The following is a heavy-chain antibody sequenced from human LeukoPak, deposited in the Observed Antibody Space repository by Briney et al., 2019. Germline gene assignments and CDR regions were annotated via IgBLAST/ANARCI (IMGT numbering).Heavy chain of an antibody. CDR3: ARHVRSSPTYYYYGMDV. V-gene: IGHV4-61*05. Sequence: SETLSLTCTVSGGSISSSSYYWGWIRQPPGKGLEWIGYIYYSGSTNYNPSLKSRVTISVDTSKNQFSLKLSSVTAADTAVYYCARHVRSSPTYYYYGMDVWGQGTTVTVSS. D-gene: IGHD2-2*01. CDR1: GGSISSSSYY. CDR2: IYYSGST. J-gene: IGHJ6*02.